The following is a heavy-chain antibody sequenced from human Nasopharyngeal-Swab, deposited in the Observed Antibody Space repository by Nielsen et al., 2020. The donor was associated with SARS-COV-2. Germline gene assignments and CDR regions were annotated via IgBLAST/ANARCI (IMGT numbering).Heavy chain of an antibody. CDR2: ISSSSSTI. Sequence: GGSLRLSCAASGFTFSSYSMNWVRQAPGKGLEWVSYISSSSSTIYYADSVKGRFTISRDNAKNSLYLQMNSLRAEDTAVYYCAREGYSYASKWYAFDIWGQGTMVTVSS. CDR3: AREGYSYASKWYAFDI. CDR1: GFTFSSYS. D-gene: IGHD5-18*01. V-gene: IGHV3-48*04. J-gene: IGHJ3*02.